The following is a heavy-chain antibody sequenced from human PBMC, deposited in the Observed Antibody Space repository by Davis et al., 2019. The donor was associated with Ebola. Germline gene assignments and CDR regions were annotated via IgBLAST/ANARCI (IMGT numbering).Heavy chain of an antibody. V-gene: IGHV7-4-1*02. J-gene: IGHJ6*04. CDR2: ININTGNP. CDR3: ARDLIGSSGGYYYYYGMDV. D-gene: IGHD6-6*01. Sequence: ASVKVSCKASGYTFTTYGMNWVRQAPGQGLEWMGWININTGNPTYAQGFTGRFVFSLDTSVSTAYLQISSLKAEDTAVYYCARDLIGSSGGYYYYYGMDVWGKGTTVTVSS. CDR1: GYTFTTYG.